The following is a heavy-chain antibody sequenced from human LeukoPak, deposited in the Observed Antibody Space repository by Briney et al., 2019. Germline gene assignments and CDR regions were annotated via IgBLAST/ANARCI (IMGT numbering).Heavy chain of an antibody. V-gene: IGHV3-7*03. Sequence: PGGSLRLSCAVSGFTFSGFWMSWSRQAPGKGLEWVANIKQDGSDKYYVDSVKGRFIISRDNAKNSLYLQMNSLRDEDTAVYYCARDSAAHGGYWGQGTPVIVSS. J-gene: IGHJ4*02. D-gene: IGHD6-25*01. CDR1: GFTFSGFW. CDR2: IKQDGSDK. CDR3: ARDSAAHGGY.